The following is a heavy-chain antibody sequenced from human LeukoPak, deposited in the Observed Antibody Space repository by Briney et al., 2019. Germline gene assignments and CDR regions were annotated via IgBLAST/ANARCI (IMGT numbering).Heavy chain of an antibody. J-gene: IGHJ4*02. CDR2: IKQDGSEK. CDR3: ARDRDGYKSPLDY. V-gene: IGHV3-7*01. D-gene: IGHD5-24*01. Sequence: GGSLRLSCAASGFTFSSYWMSWVRQAPGKGLEWVANIKQDGSEKYYVDSVKGRFTISRDNAKNSLYLQMNSLRAEDTAVYYCARDRDGYKSPLDYWGQGTLVTVSS. CDR1: GFTFSSYW.